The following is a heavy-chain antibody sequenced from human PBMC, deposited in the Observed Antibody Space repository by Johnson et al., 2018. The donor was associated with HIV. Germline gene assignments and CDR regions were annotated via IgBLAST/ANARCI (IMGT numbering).Heavy chain of an antibody. Sequence: VQLVESGGGVVQPGGSLRLSCAASGFTFSSYDMHWVRQATGKGLEWVSAIGTAGDTYYPGSVKGRFTISRDNSKNTLYLQMNSLKVEDTAVYYCAREDGDSSSWAGAFDIWGQGTMVTVSS. J-gene: IGHJ3*02. CDR1: GFTFSSYD. V-gene: IGHV3-13*01. CDR3: AREDGDSSSWAGAFDI. CDR2: IGTAGDT. D-gene: IGHD6-13*01.